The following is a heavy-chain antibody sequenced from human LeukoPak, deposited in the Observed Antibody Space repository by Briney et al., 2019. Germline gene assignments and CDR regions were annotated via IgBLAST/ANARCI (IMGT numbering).Heavy chain of an antibody. J-gene: IGHJ6*02. CDR2: MNPNSGNT. Sequence: ASVTVSRKASGYTFTNYDINWVRQPAGQGLEGMGCMNPNSGNTGYAQKFQGRVTMTRNTSISTAYMELSSLRSEDTAVYYCARGQRSGYPFFYYYGMDVWGQGTTVTVSS. CDR3: ARGQRSGYPFFYYYGMDV. CDR1: GYTFTNYD. D-gene: IGHD3-3*01. V-gene: IGHV1-8*01.